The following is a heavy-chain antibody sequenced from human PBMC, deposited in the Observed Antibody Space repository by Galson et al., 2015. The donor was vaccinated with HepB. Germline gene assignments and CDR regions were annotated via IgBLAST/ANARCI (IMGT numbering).Heavy chain of an antibody. J-gene: IGHJ6*02. V-gene: IGHV1-24*01. CDR1: GYTLTELS. CDR2: FDPEDGET. Sequence: SVKVSCKVSGYTLTELSMHWVRQAPGKGLEWMGGFDPEDGETIYAQKFQGGVTMTEDTSTDTAYMELSSLRSEDTAVYYCATSGRQGSPTPKVYYYYYGMDVWGQGTTVTVSS. CDR3: ATSGRQGSPTPKVYYYYYGMDV. D-gene: IGHD3-10*01.